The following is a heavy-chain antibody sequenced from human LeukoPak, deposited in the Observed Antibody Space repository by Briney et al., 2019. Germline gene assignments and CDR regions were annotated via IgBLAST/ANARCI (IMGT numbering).Heavy chain of an antibody. CDR3: ARVAVAAAYYGMDV. CDR2: INHSGST. CDR1: GFTFSSYS. Sequence: GSLRLSCAASGFTFSSYSMNWVRQPPGKGLEWIGEINHSGSTNYNPSLKSRVTISVDTSKNQFSLKLSSVTAADTAVYYCARVAVAAAYYGMDVWGQGTTVTVSS. D-gene: IGHD6-19*01. V-gene: IGHV4-34*01. J-gene: IGHJ6*02.